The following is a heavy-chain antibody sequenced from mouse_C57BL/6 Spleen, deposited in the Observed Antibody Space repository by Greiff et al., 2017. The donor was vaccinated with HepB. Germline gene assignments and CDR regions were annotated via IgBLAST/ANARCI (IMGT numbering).Heavy chain of an antibody. J-gene: IGHJ4*01. CDR2: IHPNSGST. Sequence: VKLQQPGAELVKPGASVKLSCKASGYTFTSYWMHWVKQRPGQGLEWIGMIHPNSGSTNYNEKFKSKATLTVDKSSSTAYMQLSSLTSEDSAVYYCARSNWSFMDYWGQGTSVTVSS. D-gene: IGHD4-1*01. CDR3: ARSNWSFMDY. V-gene: IGHV1-64*01. CDR1: GYTFTSYW.